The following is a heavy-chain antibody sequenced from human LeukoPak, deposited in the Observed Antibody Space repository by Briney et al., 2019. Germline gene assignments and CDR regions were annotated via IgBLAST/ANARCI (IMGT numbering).Heavy chain of an antibody. CDR2: IGTAGDT. V-gene: IGHV3-13*03. Sequence: GSLRLSCAACGFTFSSYDMHWVRQATGKGLEWVSAIGTAGDTYYPGSVKGQFTISRENAKNSLYLQMNSLRAGDTAVYYCARALAPGRPETTVTCPFDYWGQGTLVTVSS. D-gene: IGHD4-11*01. CDR1: GFTFSSYD. J-gene: IGHJ4*02. CDR3: ARALAPGRPETTVTCPFDY.